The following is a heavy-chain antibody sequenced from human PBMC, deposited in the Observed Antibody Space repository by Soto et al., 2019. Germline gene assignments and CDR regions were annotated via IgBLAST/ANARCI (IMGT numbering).Heavy chain of an antibody. D-gene: IGHD3-10*01. CDR3: ARYMIYNGSGSYYKSYYYYYGMDV. J-gene: IGHJ6*02. CDR1: GGSFSGYY. CDR2: INHSGST. Sequence: SETLSLTCAVYGGSFSGYYWSWIRQPPGKGLEWIGEINHSGSTNYNPSLKSRVTISVDTSKNQFSLKLSSVTAADTAVYYCARYMIYNGSGSYYKSYYYYYGMDVGGQGTMVTVSS. V-gene: IGHV4-34*01.